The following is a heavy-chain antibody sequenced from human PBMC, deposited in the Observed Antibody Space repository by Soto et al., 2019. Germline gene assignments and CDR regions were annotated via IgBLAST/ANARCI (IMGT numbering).Heavy chain of an antibody. CDR1: GGSVSSGSYY. CDR3: ARGVLLWFGELPGFDY. V-gene: IGHV4-61*01. Sequence: SETLSLTCTVSGGSVSSGSYYWSWIRQPPGKGLEWIGYIYYSGSTNYNPSLKSRVTISVDTSKNQFSLKLSSVTAADTAVYYCARGVLLWFGELPGFDYWGQGTLVTVSS. J-gene: IGHJ4*02. CDR2: IYYSGST. D-gene: IGHD3-10*01.